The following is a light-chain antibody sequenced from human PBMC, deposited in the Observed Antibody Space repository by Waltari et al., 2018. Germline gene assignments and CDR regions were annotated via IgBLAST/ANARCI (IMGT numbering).Light chain of an antibody. V-gene: IGKV3-20*01. CDR1: GSVRRS. CDR3: QHNVRLPVT. CDR2: DSS. J-gene: IGKJ1*01. Sequence: SCRSRGSVRRSLIWYQQKPGQAPRLLIYDSSTRATGVPDRFSGSGFGTDFSLTISRLEPEDFAVYYCQHNVRLPVTFGQGTRVEIK.